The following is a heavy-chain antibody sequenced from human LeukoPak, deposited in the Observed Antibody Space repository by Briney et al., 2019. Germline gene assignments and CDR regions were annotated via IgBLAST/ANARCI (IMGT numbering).Heavy chain of an antibody. CDR2: INHSGST. CDR3: ARNPYCSSTSCLNWFDP. D-gene: IGHD2-2*01. J-gene: IGHJ5*02. V-gene: IGHV4-34*01. CDR1: GGSISSYY. Sequence: SETLSLTCTVSGGSISSYYWSWIRQPPGKGLEWIGEINHSGSTNYNPSRKSRVTISVDTSKNQFYLKLSSVPAADTAVYYCARNPYCSSTSCLNWFDPWGQGTLVTVSS.